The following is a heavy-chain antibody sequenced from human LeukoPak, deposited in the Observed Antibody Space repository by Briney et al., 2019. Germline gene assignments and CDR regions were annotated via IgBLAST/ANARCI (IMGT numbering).Heavy chain of an antibody. CDR2: TYYRPKWYN. CDR1: GDSVFSKSAA. Sequence: SQTLSLTCAISGDSVFSKSAACNWIRQSPSRGLEWLGRTYYRPKWYNDYAVSVKSRIIINPDTSKNQFSLQLKSVTHEDTAVYYCVRDVGFDFDYWGQGTLVTVSS. D-gene: IGHD3-10*01. J-gene: IGHJ4*02. CDR3: VRDVGFDFDY. V-gene: IGHV6-1*01.